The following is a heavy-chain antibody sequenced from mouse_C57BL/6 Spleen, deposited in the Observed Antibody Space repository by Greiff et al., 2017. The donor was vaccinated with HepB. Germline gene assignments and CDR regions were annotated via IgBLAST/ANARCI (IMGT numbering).Heavy chain of an antibody. CDR2: ISSGGSYT. V-gene: IGHV5-6*01. CDR3: ARQTITTVVPYFDY. Sequence: DVHLVESGGDLVKPGGSLKLSCAASGFTFSSYGMSWVRQTPDKRLEWVATISSGGSYTYYPDSVKGRFTISRDNAKNTLYLQMSRLKSEDTAMYYCARQTITTVVPYFDYWGQGTTLTVSS. CDR1: GFTFSSYG. J-gene: IGHJ2*01. D-gene: IGHD1-1*01.